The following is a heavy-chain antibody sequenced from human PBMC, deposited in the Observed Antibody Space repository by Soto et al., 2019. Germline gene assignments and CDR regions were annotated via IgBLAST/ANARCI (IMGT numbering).Heavy chain of an antibody. CDR1: GFTFRNYD. V-gene: IGHV3-13*05. J-gene: IGHJ6*02. CDR3: ARTDRDFYGLDV. Sequence: EVQLVESGGGLVQPGGSLRLSCEASGFTFRNYDMHWGRQGTGKGLEWVSGISAAGDPDYADSVEGRFTISSENAQNSFFLQMNSRRVGDTAVYYCARTDRDFYGLDVWGQGTTVIVSS. CDR2: ISAAGDP.